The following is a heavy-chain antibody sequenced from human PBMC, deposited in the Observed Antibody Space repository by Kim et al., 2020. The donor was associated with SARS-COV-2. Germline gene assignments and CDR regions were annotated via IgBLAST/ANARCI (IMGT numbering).Heavy chain of an antibody. J-gene: IGHJ4*02. CDR3: ARRAYSSGWWYFDY. V-gene: IGHV3-74*01. D-gene: IGHD6-19*01. Sequence: ADSVTCRLTSSRDNAKNTLYLQMNSLRVEDTAVYYCARRAYSSGWWYFDYWGQGTLVTVSS.